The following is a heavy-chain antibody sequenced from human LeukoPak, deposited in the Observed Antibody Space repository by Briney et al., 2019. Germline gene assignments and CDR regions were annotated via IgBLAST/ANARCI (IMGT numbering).Heavy chain of an antibody. CDR2: ISSSGSNI. J-gene: IGHJ3*02. V-gene: IGHV3-48*03. CDR1: GFTFSSYE. D-gene: IGHD2-2*01. CDR3: ARDIKGQYQDAFDI. Sequence: GGSLRLSCAASGFTFSSYEMNWVRQAPGKGLEWVSYISSSGSNIKYADSVRGRFTISRGNAKNSVYLQMNSLRAEDTAVYYCARDIKGQYQDAFDIWGQGTMVTVSS.